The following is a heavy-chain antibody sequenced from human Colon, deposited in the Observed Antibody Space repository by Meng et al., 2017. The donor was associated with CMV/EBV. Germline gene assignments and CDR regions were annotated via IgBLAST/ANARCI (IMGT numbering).Heavy chain of an antibody. D-gene: IGHD4-23*01. CDR2: ISNGGNTR. CDR3: AKDRSYYGGTDFFDF. V-gene: IGHV3-48*03. J-gene: IGHJ4*02. Sequence: GESLKISCAASGFIFSSYEMNWVRQAPGKGLEWVSIISNGGNTRYYADSVKGRFTISRDNTKNLVFLQMDSLRAEDTGVYYCAKDRSYYGGTDFFDFWGQGTLVTVSS. CDR1: GFIFSSYE.